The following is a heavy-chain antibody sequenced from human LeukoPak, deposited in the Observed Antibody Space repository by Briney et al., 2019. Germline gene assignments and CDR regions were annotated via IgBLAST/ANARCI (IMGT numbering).Heavy chain of an antibody. CDR1: GFTFGDHA. CDR3: TRGPIQLWLYHGMDV. Sequence: PGRSLRLSCTVSGFTFGDHAMSWVRQAPGKGLEWVGFIRSKTYGGTTEYAASVKGRFIISRDDSTSIAYLQMNSLETEDTAVYYCTRGPIQLWLYHGMDVWGQGTTVTVSS. J-gene: IGHJ6*02. CDR2: IRSKTYGGTT. D-gene: IGHD5-18*01. V-gene: IGHV3-49*04.